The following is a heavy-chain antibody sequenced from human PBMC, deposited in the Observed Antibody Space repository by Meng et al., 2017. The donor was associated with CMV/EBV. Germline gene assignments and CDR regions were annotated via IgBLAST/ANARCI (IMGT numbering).Heavy chain of an antibody. D-gene: IGHD6-6*01. Sequence: GESLKISCAASGFTFSSYAMHWVRQAPGKGLEWVAVISYDGSNKYYADSVKGRFTISRDNSKNTLYLQMNSLRAEDTAVYYCARGYSSSSLSGYWGQGTLVTVS. V-gene: IGHV3-30-3*01. CDR2: ISYDGSNK. CDR3: ARGYSSSSLSGY. CDR1: GFTFSSYA. J-gene: IGHJ4*02.